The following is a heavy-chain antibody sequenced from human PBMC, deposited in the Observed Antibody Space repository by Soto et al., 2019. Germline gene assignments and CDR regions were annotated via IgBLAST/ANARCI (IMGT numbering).Heavy chain of an antibody. CDR2: IYYTGST. V-gene: IGHV4-31*01. Sequence: QVQLQESGPGLVKPSQTLSLTCTVSGGSITSSGSYWSCIRQPPGKGLVWIGYIYYTGSTYYSPSLNSLTTISVDMSKNQFSLKLNSVTAADTAVYYCARSKATLAGTTAFDIWGQGTRVTVSS. CDR1: GGSITSSGSY. D-gene: IGHD6-19*01. CDR3: ARSKATLAGTTAFDI. J-gene: IGHJ3*02.